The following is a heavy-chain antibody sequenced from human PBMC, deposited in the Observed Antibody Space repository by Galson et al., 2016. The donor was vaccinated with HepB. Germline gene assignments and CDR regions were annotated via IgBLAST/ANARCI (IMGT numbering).Heavy chain of an antibody. Sequence: TLSLTCIVSGGSISSGDYYWSWIRQHPGKGLEWIGYIYHSGNSHYNPSLKSRVTMSVDTSKNQFSLNLTSVTAADTAVYYCARAPGSFDIWGRGTMVTVSS. CDR3: ARAPGSFDI. J-gene: IGHJ3*02. CDR1: GGSISSGDYY. V-gene: IGHV4-31*03. CDR2: IYHSGNS.